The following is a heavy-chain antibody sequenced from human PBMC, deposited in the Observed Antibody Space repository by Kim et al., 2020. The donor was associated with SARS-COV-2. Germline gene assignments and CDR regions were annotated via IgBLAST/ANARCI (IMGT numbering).Heavy chain of an antibody. CDR3: AKDAANWGVGVYGMDV. D-gene: IGHD3-16*01. V-gene: IGHV3-23*01. CDR2: ISGSGGST. CDR1: GFTFSSYA. Sequence: GGSLRLSCAASGFTFSSYAMSWVRQAPGKGLEWVSAISGSGGSTYYADSVKGRFTISRDNSKNTLYLQMNSLRAEDTAVYYCAKDAANWGVGVYGMDVWGQGTTVTVSS. J-gene: IGHJ6*02.